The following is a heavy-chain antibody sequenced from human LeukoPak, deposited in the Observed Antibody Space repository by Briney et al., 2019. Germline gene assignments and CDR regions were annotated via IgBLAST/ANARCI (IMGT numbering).Heavy chain of an antibody. CDR1: GYTFGIYG. CDR2: ISPYDGDT. Sequence: TSVKVSCKASGYTFGIYGISWVRQAPGQGLEWMAWISPYDGDTNYAQKFEGRVTMTTETSTNTAYMELRSLRSDDTAIYYCARDYCTRGGDCYKEDLFDPWGQGTLVTVSA. V-gene: IGHV1-18*01. CDR3: ARDYCTRGGDCYKEDLFDP. J-gene: IGHJ5*02. D-gene: IGHD2-21*02.